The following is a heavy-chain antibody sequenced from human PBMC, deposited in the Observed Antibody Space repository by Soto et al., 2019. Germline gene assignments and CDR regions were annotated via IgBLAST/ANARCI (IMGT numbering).Heavy chain of an antibody. Sequence: PGGSLSLSCAASGFTFSSYAMSWVRQAPGKGLEWVSAISGSGGSTYYADSVKGRFTISRDNSKNTLYLQMNSLRAEDTAVYYCAKALGGTGPYYYGMHVWGPGTTLTVYS. CDR1: GFTFSSYA. V-gene: IGHV3-23*01. J-gene: IGHJ6*02. CDR2: ISGSGGST. D-gene: IGHD1-1*01. CDR3: AKALGGTGPYYYGMHV.